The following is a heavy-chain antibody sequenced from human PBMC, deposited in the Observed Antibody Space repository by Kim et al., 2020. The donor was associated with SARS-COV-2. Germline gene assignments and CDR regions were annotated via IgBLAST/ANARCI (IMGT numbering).Heavy chain of an antibody. J-gene: IGHJ4*02. CDR1: GGSFSGYY. CDR3: ARGPALLWFGELLDY. CDR2: INHSGST. Sequence: SETLSLTCAVYGGSFSGYYWSWIRQPPGKGLEWIGEINHSGSTNYNPSLKSRVTISVDTSKNQFSLKLSSVTAADTAVYYCARGPALLWFGELLDYWGQGTLVTVSS. V-gene: IGHV4-34*01. D-gene: IGHD3-10*01.